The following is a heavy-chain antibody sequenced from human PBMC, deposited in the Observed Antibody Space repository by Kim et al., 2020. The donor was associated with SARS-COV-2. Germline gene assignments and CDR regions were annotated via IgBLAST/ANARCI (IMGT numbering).Heavy chain of an antibody. CDR2: ISYDGSNK. V-gene: IGHV3-30*18. D-gene: IGHD3-16*01. CDR3: AKDLGGVSGAFDI. CDR1: GFTFSSYG. Sequence: GGSLRLSCAASGFTFSSYGMHWVRQAPGKGLEWVAVISYDGSNKYYADSVKGRFTISRDNSKNTLYLQMNSLRAEDTAVYYCAKDLGGVSGAFDIWGQGTMVTVSS. J-gene: IGHJ3*02.